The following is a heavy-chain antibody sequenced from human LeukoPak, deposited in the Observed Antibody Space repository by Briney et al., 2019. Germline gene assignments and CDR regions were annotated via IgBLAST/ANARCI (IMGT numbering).Heavy chain of an antibody. CDR1: GFTFSSYW. Sequence: GGSLRLSCAASGFTFSSYWMSWVRQAPGKGLEWVANIKKDGSEKKYVDSVKGRFTISRDNSKNTLYLQMNSLRAEDTAVYYCARQIGGGWSFDYWGQGTLVTVSS. CDR3: ARQIGGGWSFDY. V-gene: IGHV3-7*01. J-gene: IGHJ4*02. CDR2: IKKDGSEK. D-gene: IGHD6-19*01.